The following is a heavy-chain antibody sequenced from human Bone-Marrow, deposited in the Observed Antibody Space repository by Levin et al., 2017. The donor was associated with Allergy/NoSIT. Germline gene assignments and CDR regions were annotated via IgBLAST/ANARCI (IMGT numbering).Heavy chain of an antibody. D-gene: IGHD3-22*01. V-gene: IGHV3-9*01. CDR3: AKGGYYYDSGGLAYYGLDV. CDR2: ISWNSVSI. CDR1: GFKFDDFA. Sequence: GGSLRLSCAASGFKFDDFAMHWVRQVPGKGLEWVSGISWNSVSIGYADSVEGRFTISRDNAENSLFLQMNSLRVEDTALYYCAKGGYYYDSGGLAYYGLDVWGLGTTVAVSS. J-gene: IGHJ6*02.